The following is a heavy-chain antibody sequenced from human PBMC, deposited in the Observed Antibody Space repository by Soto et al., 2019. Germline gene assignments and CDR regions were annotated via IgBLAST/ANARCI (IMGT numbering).Heavy chain of an antibody. CDR1: GVTFSSYA. D-gene: IGHD3-22*01. V-gene: IGHV1-69*13. J-gene: IGHJ4*02. Sequence: SVKVSCKASGVTFSSYAISWVRQAPGQGLEWMGGIIPIFGTANYAQKFQGRVTITADESTSTAYLQMNSLKTEDTAVYYCTSGRINYYDSSGYYYFDYWGQGTLVTVSS. CDR2: IIPIFGTA. CDR3: TSGRINYYDSSGYYYFDY.